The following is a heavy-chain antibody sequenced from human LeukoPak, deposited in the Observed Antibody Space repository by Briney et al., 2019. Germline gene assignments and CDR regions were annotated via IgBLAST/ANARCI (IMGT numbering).Heavy chain of an antibody. CDR3: AKEGGYEYYYYYYGMDV. D-gene: IGHD5-12*01. Sequence: GGSLRLSCAASGFTFSSYGMHWVRQAPGKGLEWVAFIRYDGSNKYYADSVKGRFTISRDNSKNTLYLQTNSLRAEDTAVYYCAKEGGYEYYYYYYGMDVWGQGTAVTVSS. CDR1: GFTFSSYG. J-gene: IGHJ6*02. CDR2: IRYDGSNK. V-gene: IGHV3-30*02.